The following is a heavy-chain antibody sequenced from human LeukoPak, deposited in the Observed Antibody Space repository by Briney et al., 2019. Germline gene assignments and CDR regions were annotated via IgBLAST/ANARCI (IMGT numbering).Heavy chain of an antibody. CDR2: MNPSGST. CDR3: ARGRQDVTVIVVVMTAVSYYLDV. CDR1: GGSLSGYY. V-gene: IGHV4-34*01. J-gene: IGHJ6*03. D-gene: IGHD3-22*01. Sequence: SETLSLTCAVYGGSLSGYYWTWIRQTPEKGLEWIGEMNPSGSTSYNPSLKSRVTISVDTSKNQFSLKLSSVTGADTAVYYCARGRQDVTVIVVVMTAVSYYLDVWGKGTTVTVS.